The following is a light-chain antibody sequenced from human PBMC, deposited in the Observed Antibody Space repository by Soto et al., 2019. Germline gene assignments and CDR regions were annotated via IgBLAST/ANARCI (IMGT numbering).Light chain of an antibody. CDR1: QGISNY. J-gene: IGKJ5*01. CDR2: AAS. CDR3: QSYNSAPFT. V-gene: IGKV1-27*01. Sequence: DIQMTQSPSSLSASVGDRVTITCRASQGISNYLGWYQQKPGKLPKLLIYAASTLQSGVPSRFSGSGSGTDFTLTISSLQPEDVATYYCQSYNSAPFTFGQGTRLEIK.